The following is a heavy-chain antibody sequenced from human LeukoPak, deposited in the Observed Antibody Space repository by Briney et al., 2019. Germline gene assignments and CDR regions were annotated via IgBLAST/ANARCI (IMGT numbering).Heavy chain of an antibody. CDR1: GGSINSYH. J-gene: IGHJ2*01. V-gene: IGHV4-59*01. CDR3: ARGSPLDWYFDL. Sequence: SETLSLTCTVSGGSINSYHWSWIRQPPGKGLEWIGYIYYSGSTKYNPSLMSRVTISVDTSKNQFSLRLTSVTAADTAVYYCARGSPLDWYFDLWGRGTLVSVSS. CDR2: IYYSGST.